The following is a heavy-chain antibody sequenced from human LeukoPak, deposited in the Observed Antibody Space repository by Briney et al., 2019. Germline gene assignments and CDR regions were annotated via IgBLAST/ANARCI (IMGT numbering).Heavy chain of an antibody. CDR1: GLTFTNYG. CDR3: GRDGRSAAYEPDY. V-gene: IGHV1-18*01. CDR2: ISAYDGNT. D-gene: IGHD1-26*01. Sequence: ASVKVSCKASGLTFTNYGITWVRQAPGQGLEWVGWISAYDGNTNYAQKFQGRVTMTTDTSTNTAYMELRSLRYDDTAVYYCGRDGRSAAYEPDYWGQGTLVTVSS. J-gene: IGHJ4*02.